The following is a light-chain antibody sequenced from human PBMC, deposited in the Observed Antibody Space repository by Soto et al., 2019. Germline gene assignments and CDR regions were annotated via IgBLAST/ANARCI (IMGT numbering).Light chain of an antibody. CDR3: QQRFNWPPT. CDR1: QSVSDY. Sequence: VLTQSPARLSLSPGERATLSCRAGQSVSDYLAWYQQKPGQPPRLLFFDASNRATGVPDRFSAGGSGTDFTLIISSLYTEDIAVYYCQQRFNWPPTFGGGTKVEI. J-gene: IGKJ4*01. V-gene: IGKV3-11*01. CDR2: DAS.